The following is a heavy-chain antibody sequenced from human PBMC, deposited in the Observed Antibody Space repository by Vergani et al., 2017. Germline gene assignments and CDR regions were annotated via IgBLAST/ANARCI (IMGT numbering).Heavy chain of an antibody. CDR3: AKDRSGWYSFFDY. Sequence: EVQLVESGGGLVQPGRSLRLSCAASGFTFDDYAMHWVRQAPGKGLEWVSGISWNSGSIGYADSVKGRFTISSDNAKNSLYLQMNSLRAEDTALYYCAKDRSGWYSFFDYWGQGTLVTVSS. V-gene: IGHV3-9*01. CDR2: ISWNSGSI. J-gene: IGHJ4*02. CDR1: GFTFDDYA. D-gene: IGHD6-19*01.